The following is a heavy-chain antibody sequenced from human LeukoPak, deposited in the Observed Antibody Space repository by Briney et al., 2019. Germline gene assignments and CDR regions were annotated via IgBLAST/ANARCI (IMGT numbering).Heavy chain of an antibody. CDR3: ARSPLGIAPFDY. J-gene: IGHJ4*02. CDR2: IRNKANRYTT. D-gene: IGHD7-27*01. V-gene: IGHV3-72*01. CDR1: GFTFSDHH. Sequence: GGSLRLACAASGFTFSDHHMDRVRQAPGEGLEWVARIRNKANRYTTEYAASVKGRSTISRDDSENSLYLQMDSLKTEDTAVYYCARSPLGIAPFDYWGQGTLVTVSS.